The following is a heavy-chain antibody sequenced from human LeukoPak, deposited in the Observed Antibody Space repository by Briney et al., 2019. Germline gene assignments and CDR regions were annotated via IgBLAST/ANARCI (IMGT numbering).Heavy chain of an antibody. Sequence: SETLSLTCAVYGGSFSGYYWSWIRQPPGNGLEWIGEINHSGSTNYNPSLKSRVTISVDTSKNQFSLKLSSVTAADTAVYYCARGAGGATEVYYFDYWGQGTLVTVSS. CDR3: ARGAGGATEVYYFDY. CDR2: INHSGST. J-gene: IGHJ4*02. CDR1: GGSFSGYY. V-gene: IGHV4-34*01. D-gene: IGHD1-26*01.